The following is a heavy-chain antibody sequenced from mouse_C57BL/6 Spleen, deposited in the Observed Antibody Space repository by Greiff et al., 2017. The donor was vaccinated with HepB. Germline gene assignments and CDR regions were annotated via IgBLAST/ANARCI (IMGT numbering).Heavy chain of an antibody. Sequence: QLQQSGPELVKPGASVKISCKASGYAFSSSWMNWVKQRPGKGLEWIGRIYPGDGDTNYNGKFKGKATLTADKSSSTAYMQLSSLTSEDSAVYFCARPAYYSNYYAMDYWGQGTSVTVSS. CDR3: ARPAYYSNYYAMDY. J-gene: IGHJ4*01. D-gene: IGHD2-5*01. V-gene: IGHV1-82*01. CDR1: GYAFSSSW. CDR2: IYPGDGDT.